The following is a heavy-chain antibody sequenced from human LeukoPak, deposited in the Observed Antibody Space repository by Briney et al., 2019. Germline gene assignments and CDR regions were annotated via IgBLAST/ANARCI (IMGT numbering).Heavy chain of an antibody. Sequence: GGSLRPSCAASGFTFSSYSMNWVRQAPGKGLEWVANIKKDGSEKYYVDSVKGRFTISRDNAKTSLYLQMNSLRAEDTAVYYCARDLSGVTGYTYGRGIDYWGQGTLVTVSS. CDR1: GFTFSSYS. V-gene: IGHV3-7*01. J-gene: IGHJ4*02. CDR2: IKKDGSEK. CDR3: ARDLSGVTGYTYGRGIDY. D-gene: IGHD5-18*01.